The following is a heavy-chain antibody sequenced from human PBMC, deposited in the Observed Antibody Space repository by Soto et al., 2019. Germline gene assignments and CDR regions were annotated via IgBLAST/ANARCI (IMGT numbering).Heavy chain of an antibody. D-gene: IGHD2-15*01. Sequence: QVRLVQSGTEVKKPGSSVKVSCKVSGGSFNSFPISWVRQAPGQGPQWMGGIVPVFGIANYAKELLGRVTSIADRSTTTSYMELSRLRSDDTAVYYCTKDKKSRAQEWALDYWGQGTLVMVSS. V-gene: IGHV1-69*17. J-gene: IGHJ4*02. CDR3: TKDKKSRAQEWALDY. CDR1: GGSFNSFP. CDR2: IVPVFGIA.